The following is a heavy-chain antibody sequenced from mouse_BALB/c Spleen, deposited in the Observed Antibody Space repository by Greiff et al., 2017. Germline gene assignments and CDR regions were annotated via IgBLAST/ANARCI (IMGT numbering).Heavy chain of an antibody. V-gene: IGHV5-9-4*01. CDR2: ISSGGSYT. CDR3: AKHYGSSYDAMDY. Sequence: DVMLVESGGGLVKPGGSLKLSCAASGFTFSSYAMSWVRQSPEKRLEWVAEISSGGSYTYYPDTVTGRFTISRDNAKNTLYLEMSSLRSEDTAMYYCAKHYGSSYDAMDYWGQGTSVTVSS. D-gene: IGHD1-1*01. J-gene: IGHJ4*01. CDR1: GFTFSSYA.